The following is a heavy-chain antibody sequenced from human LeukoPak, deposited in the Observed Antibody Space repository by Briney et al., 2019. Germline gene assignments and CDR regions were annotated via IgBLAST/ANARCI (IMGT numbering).Heavy chain of an antibody. CDR1: GFTFDDYG. V-gene: IGHV3-20*04. CDR3: AKLTDS. J-gene: IGHJ5*01. D-gene: IGHD2-15*01. Sequence: PGGSLRLSCAASGFTFDDYGMSWVRQAPGKGLEWVSGINWNGGSTGYADSVKGRFTISRDNAQNTLYLQMSSLGVDDTAVYYCAKLTDSWGQGTLVSVSS. CDR2: INWNGGST.